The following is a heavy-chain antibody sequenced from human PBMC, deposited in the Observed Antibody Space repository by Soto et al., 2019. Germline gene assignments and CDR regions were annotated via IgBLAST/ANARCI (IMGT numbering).Heavy chain of an antibody. D-gene: IGHD3-10*01. CDR3: ARSRRQWFGGTLSYYFDF. J-gene: IGHJ4*01. CDR1: GFVFIVYW. V-gene: IGHV3-7*01. CDR2: IKEDGSEA. Sequence: PGVYLRLSCAASGFVFIVYWMIWVRQSPGKGLEWVANIKEDGSEANYVDSVKGRFAVSIDKDTNSLYLQLNSLTPEDTAVYYCARSRRQWFGGTLSYYFDFWGHGTLVTVSS.